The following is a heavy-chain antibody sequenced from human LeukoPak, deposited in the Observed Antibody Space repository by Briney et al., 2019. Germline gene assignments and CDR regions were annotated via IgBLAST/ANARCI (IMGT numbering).Heavy chain of an antibody. V-gene: IGHV3-7*01. CDR1: GFTVSSTW. D-gene: IGHD1-26*01. Sequence: PRGSLRLSCAASGFTVSSTWMAWVRQAPGKGLEWVANINQDASTKNYVDSVKGRFTISRDNAKNSLYLQMNSLRVEDTAVYYCARDQSGSLDYWGQGTLVTVSS. CDR2: INQDASTK. CDR3: ARDQSGSLDY. J-gene: IGHJ4*02.